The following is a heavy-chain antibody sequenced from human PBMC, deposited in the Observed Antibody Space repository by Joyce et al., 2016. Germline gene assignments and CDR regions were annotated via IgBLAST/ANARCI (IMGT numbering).Heavy chain of an antibody. CDR3: ARGRITIPGVVIGGLKDYFDY. CDR1: GFTFSSYG. D-gene: IGHD3-3*01. Sequence: QVQLVESGGGVVQPGRSLRLSCAASGFTFSSYGMHWVRQAPGKGMEWVVVIWYDGSNKYYVDSVKGRFTISRDNSKNTLYLQMKSLRAEDTAVYYCARGRITIPGVVIGGLKDYFDYWGQGTLVTVSS. CDR2: IWYDGSNK. V-gene: IGHV3-33*01. J-gene: IGHJ4*02.